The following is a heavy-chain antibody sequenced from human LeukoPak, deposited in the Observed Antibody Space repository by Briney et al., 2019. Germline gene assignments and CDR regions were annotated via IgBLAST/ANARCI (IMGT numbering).Heavy chain of an antibody. CDR1: GFTVSSNF. D-gene: IGHD1-26*01. CDR3: AAKIVGPTPFDY. V-gene: IGHV3-53*01. J-gene: IGHJ4*02. CDR2: LYGGGST. Sequence: GGSLRLSCAASGFTVSSNFMSWVRQAPGKGLEWVSVLYGGGSTYYADSVKGRFTISRENSKNTLFLQMNSLRAEDTAVYYCAAKIVGPTPFDYWGQGTLVTVSS.